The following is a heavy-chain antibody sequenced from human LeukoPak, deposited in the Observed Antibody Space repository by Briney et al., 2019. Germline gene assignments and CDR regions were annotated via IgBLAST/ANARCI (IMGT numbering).Heavy chain of an antibody. J-gene: IGHJ4*02. V-gene: IGHV3-23*01. D-gene: IGHD6-19*01. Sequence: GGSLRLSCAASGFTVSSYAMTWVRQAPGKGLEWVSAISGSGSTTYYADSVKGRFTISRDNSKNTLYLQMSSLRAEDTAVYYCARDKLGSGWPLNFDYWGQGTLVTVSS. CDR2: ISGSGSTT. CDR3: ARDKLGSGWPLNFDY. CDR1: GFTVSSYA.